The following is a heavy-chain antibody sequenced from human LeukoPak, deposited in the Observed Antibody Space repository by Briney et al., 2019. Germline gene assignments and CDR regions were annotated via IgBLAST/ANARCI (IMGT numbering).Heavy chain of an antibody. V-gene: IGHV3-11*04. Sequence: KTSETLSLTCTVSGGSISSYYWSWIRQPPGKGLEWVSYISSSGSSIYYADSVKGRFTISRDNAKNSLYLQMNSPRAEDTAVYYCAHYDRKVAGGKSFDYWGQGTLVTVSS. CDR1: GGSISSYY. CDR2: ISSSGSSI. D-gene: IGHD3-22*01. CDR3: AHYDRKVAGGKSFDY. J-gene: IGHJ4*02.